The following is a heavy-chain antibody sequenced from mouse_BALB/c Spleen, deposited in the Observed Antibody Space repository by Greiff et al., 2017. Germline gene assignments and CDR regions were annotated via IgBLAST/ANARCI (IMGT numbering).Heavy chain of an antibody. CDR3: ARGGVYGNYGYYAMDY. D-gene: IGHD2-1*01. CDR1: GFTFSSYG. Sequence: EVMLVESGGDLVKPGGSLKLSCAASGFTFSSYGMSWVRQTPDKRLEWVATISSGGSYTYYPDSVKGRFTISRDNAKNNLYLQMSSLKSEDTAMYYCARGGVYGNYGYYAMDYWGQGTSVTVSS. J-gene: IGHJ4*01. V-gene: IGHV5-6*02. CDR2: ISSGGSYT.